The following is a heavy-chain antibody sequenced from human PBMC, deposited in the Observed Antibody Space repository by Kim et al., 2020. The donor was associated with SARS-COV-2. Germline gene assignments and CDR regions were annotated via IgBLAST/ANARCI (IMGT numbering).Heavy chain of an antibody. CDR3: ARSTVAYYFDY. D-gene: IGHD4-17*01. CDR1: GGSISSYY. V-gene: IGHV4-59*13. CDR2: IYYSGST. Sequence: SETLSLTCTVSGGSISSYYWSWIRQPPGKGLEWIGYIYYSGSTNYNPSLNSRVTISVDTSKNQFSLKLSSVTAADTAVYYCARSTVAYYFDYWGQRTLVTVSS. J-gene: IGHJ4*02.